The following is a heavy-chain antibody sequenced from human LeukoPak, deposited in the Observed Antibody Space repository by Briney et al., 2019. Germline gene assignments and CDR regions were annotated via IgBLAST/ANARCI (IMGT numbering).Heavy chain of an antibody. CDR3: AKDRGYSYGSLDY. Sequence: PGGSLRLSCAASGFTFSSYAMSCARQAPGKGLEWVSAISGSGGSTYYADSVKGRFTISRDNSKNTLYLQMNSLRAEDTAVYYCAKDRGYSYGSLDYWGQGTLVTVSS. D-gene: IGHD5-18*01. CDR2: ISGSGGST. V-gene: IGHV3-23*01. J-gene: IGHJ4*02. CDR1: GFTFSSYA.